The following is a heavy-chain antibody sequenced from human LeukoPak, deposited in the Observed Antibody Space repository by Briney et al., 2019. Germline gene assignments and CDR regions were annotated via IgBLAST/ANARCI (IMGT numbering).Heavy chain of an antibody. D-gene: IGHD6-6*01. CDR3: ARGKYTSFDN. V-gene: IGHV6-1*01. J-gene: IGHJ4*02. CDR1: GDSVSSNSAA. CDR2: TYYRSKWSF. Sequence: SQTLSLTCAISGDSVSSNSAAWNWIRQSPSRGLEWLGRTYYRSKWSFDYAVSVKSRITINADTSKNQFSLQLSSVTPEDTAVYYCARGKYTSFDNWGQGTLVTVSS.